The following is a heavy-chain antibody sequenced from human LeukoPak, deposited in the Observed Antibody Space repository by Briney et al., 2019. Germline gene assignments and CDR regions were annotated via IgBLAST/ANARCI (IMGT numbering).Heavy chain of an antibody. V-gene: IGHV3-11*04. J-gene: IGHJ6*03. Sequence: GGSLRLSCAASGFTFSDYYMSWIRQAPGKGLEWVSYISSSGSTIYYADSVKGRFTISRDNAKNSLYLQMNSLRAEDTAVYCCAREGCSGGSCYYNYYYMDVWGKGTTVTVSS. D-gene: IGHD2-15*01. CDR3: AREGCSGGSCYYNYYYMDV. CDR2: ISSSGSTI. CDR1: GFTFSDYY.